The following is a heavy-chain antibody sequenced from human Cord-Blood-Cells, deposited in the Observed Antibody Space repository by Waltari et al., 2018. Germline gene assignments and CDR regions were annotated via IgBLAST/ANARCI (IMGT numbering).Heavy chain of an antibody. Sequence: QLQLQESGPGLVKPSETLSLTCTVSGGSISSSSYYWGWIRQPPGKGLEGIGSIYYSGITYYNPSLKSRVTISVDTSKNQFSLKLSSVTAADTAVYYCARIPYLSSGYYYYYYYGMDVWGQGTTVTVSS. J-gene: IGHJ6*02. V-gene: IGHV4-39*01. D-gene: IGHD3-22*01. CDR3: ARIPYLSSGYYYYYYYGMDV. CDR1: GGSISSSSYY. CDR2: IYYSGIT.